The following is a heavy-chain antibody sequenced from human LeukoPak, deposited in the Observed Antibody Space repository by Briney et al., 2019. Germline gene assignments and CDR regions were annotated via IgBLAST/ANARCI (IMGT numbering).Heavy chain of an antibody. CDR2: INWNGGST. Sequence: PGGSLRLSCAASGFTFDDYGMSWVRQAPGKGLEWVSGINWNGGSTGYADSVKGRFTISRDNAKNSLYLQMNSLRAEDTALYYCARGPPYYYGSGRTHYYMDVWGKGTTVTVSS. CDR3: ARGPPYYYGSGRTHYYMDV. V-gene: IGHV3-20*04. D-gene: IGHD3-10*01. CDR1: GFTFDDYG. J-gene: IGHJ6*03.